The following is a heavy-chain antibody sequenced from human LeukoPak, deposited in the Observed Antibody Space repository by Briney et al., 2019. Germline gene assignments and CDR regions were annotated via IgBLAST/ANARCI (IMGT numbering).Heavy chain of an antibody. CDR2: TYYRSKWYN. Sequence: SQTLSLTCAISGDSVSSNSAALNWIRQSPSRGLEWLARTYYRSKWYNDYAVSVKSRITINPDTSKNLLSLQLNAVTPEDTAVYYCALGSRNNAFDVWVQGTMVTVSS. J-gene: IGHJ3*01. D-gene: IGHD1-14*01. CDR3: ALGSRNNAFDV. CDR1: GDSVSSNSAA. V-gene: IGHV6-1*01.